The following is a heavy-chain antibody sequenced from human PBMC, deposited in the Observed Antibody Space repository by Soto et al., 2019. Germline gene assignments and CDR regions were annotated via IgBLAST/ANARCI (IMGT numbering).Heavy chain of an antibody. Sequence: EVQLVESGGGLVQPGGSLRLSCAASGFTFSSYWMHWVRQAPGKGLVWVSRINSVGSRTSYADSAKGRFTISRDNAKNTLYLQMNSLRAEDTAVYYCARGDGDYYDGNGYLGRHWGQGTLVTVSS. CDR1: GFTFSSYW. V-gene: IGHV3-74*01. D-gene: IGHD3-22*01. CDR3: ARGDGDYYDGNGYLGRH. CDR2: INSVGSRT. J-gene: IGHJ4*02.